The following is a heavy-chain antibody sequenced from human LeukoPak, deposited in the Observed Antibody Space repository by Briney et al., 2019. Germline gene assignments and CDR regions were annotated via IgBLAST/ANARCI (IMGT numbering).Heavy chain of an antibody. V-gene: IGHV3-7*05. CDR3: ARGYGSPDF. CDR1: GFTFSGYW. D-gene: IGHD2-15*01. Sequence: GGSLRLSCAASGFTFSGYWMSWVRQAPGKVLEWVASIKQDGSDKYYVDSVKGRFTISRDNAKKTLFLQMNTLRAEDTAVYYCARGYGSPDFWGQGTLVTVSS. CDR2: IKQDGSDK. J-gene: IGHJ4*02.